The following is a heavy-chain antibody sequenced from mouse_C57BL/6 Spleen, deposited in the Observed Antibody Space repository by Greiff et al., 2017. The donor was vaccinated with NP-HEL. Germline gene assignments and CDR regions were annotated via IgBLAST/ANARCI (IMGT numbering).Heavy chain of an antibody. V-gene: IGHV1-15*01. D-gene: IGHD2-12*01. CDR2: IDPETGGT. CDR1: GYTFTDYD. CDR3: SRAGSYYGYFDV. Sequence: QVQLQQSGAELVRPGASVTLSCKASGYTFTDYDMHWVKQTPVHGLEWIGAIDPETGGTAYNQKFKGKAILTADKSSSTAYMELRSLTSEDAAVYYCSRAGSYYGYFDVWGTGTTVTVSS. J-gene: IGHJ1*03.